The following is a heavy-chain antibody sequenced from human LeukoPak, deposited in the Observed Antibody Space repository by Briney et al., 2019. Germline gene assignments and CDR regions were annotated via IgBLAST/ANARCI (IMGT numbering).Heavy chain of an antibody. D-gene: IGHD6-19*01. V-gene: IGHV3-7*01. Sequence: GGSLRLSCAASGFTFSSYAMSWVRQAPGKGLEWVANIKQDGSEKFYVDSVKGRFTISRDNAKTSLYLQMSSLRAEDTAIYYCARDLDLYSSGWHDAFDLWGQGTMVTVSS. J-gene: IGHJ3*01. CDR1: GFTFSSYA. CDR3: ARDLDLYSSGWHDAFDL. CDR2: IKQDGSEK.